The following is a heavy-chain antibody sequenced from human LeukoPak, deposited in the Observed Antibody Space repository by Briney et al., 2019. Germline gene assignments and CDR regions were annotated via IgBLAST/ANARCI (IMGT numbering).Heavy chain of an antibody. D-gene: IGHD3-10*01. Sequence: GGSLRLSCAASGFTFRSYWMHWVRQAPGKGLVWVSHINSDGSTTSYADSVKGRFTISRDNAKNSLYLQMNSLRAEDTAVYYCARSPNYKGYFDYWGQGTLVTVSS. CDR3: ARSPNYKGYFDY. CDR1: GFTFRSYW. V-gene: IGHV3-74*01. J-gene: IGHJ4*02. CDR2: INSDGSTT.